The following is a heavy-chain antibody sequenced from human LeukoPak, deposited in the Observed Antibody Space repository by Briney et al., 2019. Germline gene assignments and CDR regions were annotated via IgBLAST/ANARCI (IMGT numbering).Heavy chain of an antibody. CDR3: ARHNLGNSGSYL. V-gene: IGHV4-39*01. Sequence: PAETLSLTCTVSGDSISSSSYYWGWIRQTPGKGLEWIGSMYYSGTTNYNPSLKSRVTISVDTSKNQFSLKLSSVTAADTAVYYCARHNLGNSGSYLWGQGTLVTVSS. D-gene: IGHD1-26*01. CDR1: GDSISSSSYY. J-gene: IGHJ4*02. CDR2: MYYSGTT.